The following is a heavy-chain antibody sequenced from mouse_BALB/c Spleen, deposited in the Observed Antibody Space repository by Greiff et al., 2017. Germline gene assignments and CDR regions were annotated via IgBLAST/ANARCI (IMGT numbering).Heavy chain of an antibody. CDR1: GFNIKDYY. CDR3: NGGGYPYYAMDY. D-gene: IGHD2-2*01. J-gene: IGHJ4*01. Sequence: VQLQQSGAELVRSGASVKLSCTASGFNIKDYYMHWVKQRPEQGLEWIGWIDPENGDTEYAPKFQGKATMTADTSSNTAYLQLSSLTSEDTAVYYGNGGGYPYYAMDYWGQGTSVTVSS. V-gene: IGHV14-4*02. CDR2: IDPENGDT.